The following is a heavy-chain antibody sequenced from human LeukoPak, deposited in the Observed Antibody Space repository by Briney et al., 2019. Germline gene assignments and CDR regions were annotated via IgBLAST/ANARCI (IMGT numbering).Heavy chain of an antibody. D-gene: IGHD2-2*01. CDR1: GFTFGDYA. V-gene: IGHV3-49*03. CDR3: TRVEYCSSTSCSGYNWFDL. Sequence: GGSLRLSCTASGFTFGDYAMSWFRQAPGKGLEWVGFIRSKAYGGTTEYAASVKGRFTISRDDSKSIAYLQMNSLKTEDTAVYYCTRVEYCSSTSCSGYNWFDLWGQGTLVTVSS. CDR2: IRSKAYGGTT. J-gene: IGHJ5*02.